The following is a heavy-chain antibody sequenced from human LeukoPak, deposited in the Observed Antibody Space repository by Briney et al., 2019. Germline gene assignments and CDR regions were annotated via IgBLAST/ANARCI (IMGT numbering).Heavy chain of an antibody. CDR2: ISSDSSTI. CDR3: ANTEYQRLGTDY. Sequence: GGSLRLSCAASGFTFSDYYMSWLRQAPGKGLEWVSYISSDSSTIYYADSVKGRFTIPRDNAKKSLYLQMNSLRTEDTAVYYCANTEYQRLGTDYWGQGTLVTVSS. J-gene: IGHJ4*02. CDR1: GFTFSDYY. D-gene: IGHD2-2*01. V-gene: IGHV3-11*04.